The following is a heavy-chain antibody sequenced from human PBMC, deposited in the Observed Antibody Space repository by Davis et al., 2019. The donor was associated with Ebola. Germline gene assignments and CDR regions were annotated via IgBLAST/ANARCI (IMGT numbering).Heavy chain of an antibody. Sequence: ASVKVSCKASGYTFTGYYMHWVRQAPGQGLEWMGWINPNSGGTNYAQKFQGRVTMTRDTSISTAYMELSRLRSDDTAVYYCARRVVGASGRTHFYYYYMDVWGKGTTVTVSS. CDR2: INPNSGGT. J-gene: IGHJ6*03. CDR1: GYTFTGYY. CDR3: ARRVVGASGRTHFYYYYMDV. D-gene: IGHD1-26*01. V-gene: IGHV1-2*02.